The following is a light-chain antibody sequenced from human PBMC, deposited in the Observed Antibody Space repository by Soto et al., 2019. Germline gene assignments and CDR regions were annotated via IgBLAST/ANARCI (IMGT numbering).Light chain of an antibody. CDR2: AAS. J-gene: IGKJ1*01. V-gene: IGKV3-15*01. Sequence: EIVMTQSPTTLSVSPGERGTLSCRASQDISSNLAWYQQKPGQTPRLLIHAASTRATGIPVRFSGSGSGTEFTLTISSLQSEDFAVYYCQQYNNWPWTFGQGTKVDIK. CDR1: QDISSN. CDR3: QQYNNWPWT.